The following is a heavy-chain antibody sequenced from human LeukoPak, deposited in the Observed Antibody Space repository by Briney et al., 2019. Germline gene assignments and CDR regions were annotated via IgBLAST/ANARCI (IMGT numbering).Heavy chain of an antibody. CDR3: ARPGACSGGSCQFDY. CDR2: INHSGST. CDR1: GGSFSGYY. V-gene: IGHV4-34*01. Sequence: SETLSLTCAVYGGSFSGYYWSWIRQPPGKGLEWIGEINHSGSTNYNPSLKSRVTISVDTSKNQFSLKLSSVTAADTAVYYCARPGACSGGSCQFDYWGQGTLVTVSS. D-gene: IGHD2-15*01. J-gene: IGHJ4*02.